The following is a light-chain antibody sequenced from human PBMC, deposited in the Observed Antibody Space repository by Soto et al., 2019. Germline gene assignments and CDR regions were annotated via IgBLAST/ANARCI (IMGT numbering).Light chain of an antibody. V-gene: IGLV2-14*03. J-gene: IGLJ1*01. CDR1: SIDIGHYDY. CDR3: CSLTTSHTYV. CDR2: HVT. Sequence: QSVLTQPASVSGSPGQSFTTSCPGTSIDIGHYDYVSWYQQHPGKAPKLMIYHVTYRPSGVSNRYSGSKSGNSASLTISGLQADDEADYYCCSLTTSHTYVFGSGTKVTVL.